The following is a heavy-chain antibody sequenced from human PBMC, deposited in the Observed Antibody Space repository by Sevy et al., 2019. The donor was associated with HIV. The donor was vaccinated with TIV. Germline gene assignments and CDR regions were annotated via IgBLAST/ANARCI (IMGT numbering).Heavy chain of an antibody. J-gene: IGHJ4*02. Sequence: GESLKISCKVSGKNLNDLPMHWVRQAPGKGLEWMGRFDPEDGERIYAQKFQGRVTMTEDTSRDTAYMELNSLRSEDTAMYYCATTREYYEDNSGYLDYWGQGILVTVSS. CDR2: FDPEDGER. V-gene: IGHV1-24*01. CDR3: ATTREYYEDNSGYLDY. CDR1: GKNLNDLP. D-gene: IGHD3-16*01.